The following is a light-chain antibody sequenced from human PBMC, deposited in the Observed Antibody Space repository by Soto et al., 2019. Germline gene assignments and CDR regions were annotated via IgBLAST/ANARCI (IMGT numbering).Light chain of an antibody. CDR3: AAWDDRLNGPV. Sequence: QSVVTQPPSVSEAPRQRGTISCSGSRSNIGNNAVNWYQQVPGKAPKLLIYYDDLLPSGVSDRFSGSKSGTSASLAISGLQSEDEADYYCAAWDDRLNGPVFGGGTKLTVL. V-gene: IGLV1-36*01. CDR1: RSNIGNNA. J-gene: IGLJ3*02. CDR2: YDD.